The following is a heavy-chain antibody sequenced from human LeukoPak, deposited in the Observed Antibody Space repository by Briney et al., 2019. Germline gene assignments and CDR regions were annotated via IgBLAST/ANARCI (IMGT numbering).Heavy chain of an antibody. CDR3: ATVRVAEAEYYFDY. CDR2: IISIFGTV. J-gene: IGHJ4*02. CDR1: GGTFSNYA. V-gene: IGHV1-69*06. Sequence: GASVKVSCQASGGTFSNYAISWVRQAPGQGLEWMGVIISIFGTVNYAQKFQGRVTMTEDTSTDTAYMELSSLRSEDTAVYYCATVRVAEAEYYFDYWGQGTLVTVSS. D-gene: IGHD2-15*01.